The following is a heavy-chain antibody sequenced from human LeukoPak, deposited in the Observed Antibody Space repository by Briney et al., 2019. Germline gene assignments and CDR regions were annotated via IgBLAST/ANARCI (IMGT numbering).Heavy chain of an antibody. CDR2: INPNSGGT. Sequence: ASVKVSCKASGYTFTGYYMHWVRPAPGQGLEWMGWINPNSGGTNYAQKFQGRLTLTRDTSISTAYMEVSRLKSDDTAVYYCARTNGGYEYNWGQGTRVIVSS. V-gene: IGHV1-2*02. CDR3: ARTNGGYEYN. D-gene: IGHD5-12*01. J-gene: IGHJ4*02. CDR1: GYTFTGYY.